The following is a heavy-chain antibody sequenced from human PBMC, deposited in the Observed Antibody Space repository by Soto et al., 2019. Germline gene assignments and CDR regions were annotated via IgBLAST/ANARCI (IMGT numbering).Heavy chain of an antibody. Sequence: QVQLVESGGGLVKPGGSLRLSCAASGFTFNDYYMSWIRQAPGEGLEWVSYVSSSARTIYYADSVKGRFTISRDNAKNFLYLQMNSLGAEDTAVYYCARGTFRYFEYSPTFDQGGQGTLVTVSS. CDR2: VSSSARTI. J-gene: IGHJ4*02. V-gene: IGHV3-11*01. CDR1: GFTFNDYY. D-gene: IGHD3-9*01. CDR3: ARGTFRYFEYSPTFDQ.